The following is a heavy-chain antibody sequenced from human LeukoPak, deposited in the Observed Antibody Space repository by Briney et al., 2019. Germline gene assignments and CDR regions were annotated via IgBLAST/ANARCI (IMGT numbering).Heavy chain of an antibody. V-gene: IGHV4-59*01. Sequence: PSETLSLTCTVSGGSISSYYWSWIRQPPGKGLEWIGYIYYSGSPNYNPSLKSRVTISVDTSKNQFSLKLSSVTAADTAVYYCATFYGSGNYMDVWGKGTTVTISS. CDR3: ATFYGSGNYMDV. D-gene: IGHD3-10*01. CDR2: IYYSGSP. J-gene: IGHJ6*03. CDR1: GGSISSYY.